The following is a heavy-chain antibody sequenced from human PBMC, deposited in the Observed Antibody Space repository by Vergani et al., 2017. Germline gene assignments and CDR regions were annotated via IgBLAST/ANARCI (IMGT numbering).Heavy chain of an antibody. CDR3: AKVLYYDYVWWTYSDS. D-gene: IGHD3-16*01. J-gene: IGHJ5*01. V-gene: IGHV3-23*01. CDR2: TSGSGGST. Sequence: EVQLLESGGGLVQPGGSLRLSCAASGFTFSAYAMNWVRQAPGKGLEGVSVTSGSGGSTYYADSVKGRFTISRDNSKNTLFLQMNSLIADDTAIYFCAKVLYYDYVWWTYSDSWGQGTLVTVSS. CDR1: GFTFSAYA.